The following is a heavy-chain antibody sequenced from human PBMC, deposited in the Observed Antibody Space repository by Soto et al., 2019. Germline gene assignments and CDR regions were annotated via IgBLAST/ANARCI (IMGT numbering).Heavy chain of an antibody. CDR3: ARDGEMATIPDY. J-gene: IGHJ4*02. Sequence: QVQLVESGGGVVQPGRSLRLSCAASGFTFSSYAMHWVRQAPGKGLEWVAVISYDGSNKYYADSVKGRFTISRDNSKNTLYLQMNSLRAEDTAVYYCARDGEMATIPDYWGQGTLVTVSS. CDR2: ISYDGSNK. D-gene: IGHD5-12*01. CDR1: GFTFSSYA. V-gene: IGHV3-30-3*01.